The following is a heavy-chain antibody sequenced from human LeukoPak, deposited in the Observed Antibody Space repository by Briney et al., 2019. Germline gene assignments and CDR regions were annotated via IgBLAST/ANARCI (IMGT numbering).Heavy chain of an antibody. Sequence: SQTLSLTCAISGDSVSSNDAAWNWIRQSPSRGLEWLGRTYYRSKWYNDYAVSVKSRITINPDTSKNQFSLQLNSVTPEDTAVYYCARTSYSSGWPDSDFDYWGQGTLVTVSS. V-gene: IGHV6-1*01. D-gene: IGHD6-19*01. CDR2: TYYRSKWYN. J-gene: IGHJ4*02. CDR1: GDSVSSNDAA. CDR3: ARTSYSSGWPDSDFDY.